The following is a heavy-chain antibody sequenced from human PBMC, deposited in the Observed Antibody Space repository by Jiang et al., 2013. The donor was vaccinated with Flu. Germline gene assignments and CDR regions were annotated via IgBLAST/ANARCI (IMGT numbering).Heavy chain of an antibody. J-gene: IGHJ4*02. CDR1: GGSVSSGSYY. CDR2: VYYTGST. V-gene: IGHV4-61*01. Sequence: GLVKPSETLSLTCTVSGGSVSSGSYYWSWIRQPPGQGLEWIGYVYYTGSTDYNPSLKSRVTTSINTSKTQFSLRLNSVTAADTAVYYCARDRADFPRLFEYWGQGTLVTVSS. CDR3: ARDRADFPRLFEY. D-gene: IGHD3-3*01.